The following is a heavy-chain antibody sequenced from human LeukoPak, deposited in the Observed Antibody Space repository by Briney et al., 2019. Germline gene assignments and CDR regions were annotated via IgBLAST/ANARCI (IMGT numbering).Heavy chain of an antibody. J-gene: IGHJ4*02. Sequence: GGSLRLSCVASGFTYSSYGIHWVRQAPGKGLEWVAVISHDGSNKYYADSVKGRFTISRDNSKNTLYLQMNSLRAEDTAVYYCARVVVSSSSDYFDYWGQGTLVTVSS. CDR1: GFTYSSYG. CDR3: ARVVVSSSSDYFDY. CDR2: ISHDGSNK. V-gene: IGHV3-30*03. D-gene: IGHD6-6*01.